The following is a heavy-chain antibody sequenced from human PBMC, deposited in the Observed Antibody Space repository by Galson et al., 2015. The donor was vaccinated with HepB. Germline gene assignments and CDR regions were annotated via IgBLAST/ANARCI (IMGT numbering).Heavy chain of an antibody. V-gene: IGHV4-34*01. CDR3: AREIVVVVAATPDYYYYGMDV. D-gene: IGHD2-15*01. CDR1: GGSFSGYY. Sequence: LSLTCAVYGGSFSGYYWSWIRQPPGKGLEWIGEINHSGSTNYNPSLKSRVTISVDTSKNQFSLKLSSVTAADTAVYYCAREIVVVVAATPDYYYYGMDVWGQGTTVTVSS. J-gene: IGHJ6*02. CDR2: INHSGST.